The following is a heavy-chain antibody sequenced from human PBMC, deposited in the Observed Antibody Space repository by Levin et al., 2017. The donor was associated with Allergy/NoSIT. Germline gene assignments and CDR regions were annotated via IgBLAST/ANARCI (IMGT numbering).Heavy chain of an antibody. J-gene: IGHJ4*02. D-gene: IGHD5-18*01. CDR1: GYTFTNYW. Sequence: GESLKISCKGSGYTFTNYWIGWVRQMPGKGLEWMGIIYPGDSDTRYSPSFQGQVTISADKSISTAYLQRSSLKASDTAMYYCAGGYTYGAYYFDYWGQGTLVTVSS. CDR2: IYPGDSDT. V-gene: IGHV5-51*01. CDR3: AGGYTYGAYYFDY.